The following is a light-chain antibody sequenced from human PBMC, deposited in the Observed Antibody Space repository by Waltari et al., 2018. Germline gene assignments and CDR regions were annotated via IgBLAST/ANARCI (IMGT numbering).Light chain of an antibody. Sequence: EIVLTQSPSTLSLSPGERATLSCRASESVRTALAWYQQKPGQAPRLLIFGASNRAICIPDRCSGGGSGTDFSLTISRLEPEDFAVYFCQHYVRIPVAFGQGTKVDVK. CDR3: QHYVRIPVA. CDR2: GAS. J-gene: IGKJ1*01. V-gene: IGKV3-20*01. CDR1: ESVRTA.